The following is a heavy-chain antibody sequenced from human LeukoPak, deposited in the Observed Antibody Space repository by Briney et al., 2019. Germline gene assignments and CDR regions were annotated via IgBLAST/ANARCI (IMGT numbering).Heavy chain of an antibody. CDR1: GFTVSSDY. D-gene: IGHD1/OR15-1a*01. V-gene: IGHV3-66*01. J-gene: IGHJ5*02. CDR2: IYSGGSI. CDR3: ARVKTARTNWFDP. Sequence: GGSLRLSCAASGFTVSSDYMSWVRQAPGKGLEWVSVIYSGGSIYYADSVKGRFTISRDNSKNTVYLQMNSLRAEDTAVCYCARVKTARTNWFDPWGQGTLVTVSS.